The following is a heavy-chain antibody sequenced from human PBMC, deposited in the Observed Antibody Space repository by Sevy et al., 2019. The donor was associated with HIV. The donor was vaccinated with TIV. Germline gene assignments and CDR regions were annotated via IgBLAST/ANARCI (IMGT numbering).Heavy chain of an antibody. CDR2: ISSSSGTI. J-gene: IGHJ5*01. D-gene: IGHD2-21*01. CDR1: GFTFSAYS. Sequence: GGSLRLSCAASGFTFSAYSMNWVRQAPGKGLEWVSYISSSSGTIYYADSVKGQFTISRDNARSSLYLQMNGLRAEDTAVYYCATAGGDCYSKNECWFVSWGQGTLVTVS. CDR3: ATAGGDCYSKNECWFVS. V-gene: IGHV3-48*01.